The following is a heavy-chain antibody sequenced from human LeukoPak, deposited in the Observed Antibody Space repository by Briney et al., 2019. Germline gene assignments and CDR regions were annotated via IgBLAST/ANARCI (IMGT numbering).Heavy chain of an antibody. V-gene: IGHV1-2*06. J-gene: IGHJ4*02. CDR2: INPNSGGT. Sequence: ASVKVSCKASGYTFISYGISWVRRAPGQGLEWMGRINPNSGGTNYAQKFQGRVTMTRDTSISTAYMELSRLRSDDTAVYYCARDSWKSRIDYWGQGTLVTVSS. CDR3: ARDSWKSRIDY. CDR1: GYTFISYG. D-gene: IGHD1-1*01.